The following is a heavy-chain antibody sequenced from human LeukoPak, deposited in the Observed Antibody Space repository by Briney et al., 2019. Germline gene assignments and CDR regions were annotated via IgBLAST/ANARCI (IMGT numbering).Heavy chain of an antibody. J-gene: IGHJ3*02. CDR2: IWYDGSNK. CDR3: ARDNYYDSSGYYPLDAFDI. D-gene: IGHD3-22*01. CDR1: GFTFSSYG. Sequence: PRGSPRLSCAASGFTFSSYGMHWVRQAPGKGLEWVAVIWYDGSNKYYADSVKGRFTISRDNSKNTLYLQMNSLRAEDTAVYYCARDNYYDSSGYYPLDAFDIWGQGTSVRVSS. V-gene: IGHV3-33*01.